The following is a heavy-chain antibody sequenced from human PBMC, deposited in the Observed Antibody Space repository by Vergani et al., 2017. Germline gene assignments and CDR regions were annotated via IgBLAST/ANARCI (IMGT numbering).Heavy chain of an antibody. CDR1: GGTFSSYT. J-gene: IGHJ6*02. V-gene: IGHV1-69*08. D-gene: IGHD5-18*01. CDR2: IIPILGIA. CDR3: AREGDVDTAMVTGYYYGMDV. Sequence: QVQLVQSGDEVKKPGSSVKVSWKASGGTFSSYTISWVRQAPGQGLEWMGRIIPILGIANYAQKFQGRVTITADKSTSTAYMELSSLRSEDTAVYYCAREGDVDTAMVTGYYYGMDVWGQGTTVTVSS.